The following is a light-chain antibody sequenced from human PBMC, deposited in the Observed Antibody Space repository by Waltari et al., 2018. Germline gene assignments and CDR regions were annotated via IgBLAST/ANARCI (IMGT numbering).Light chain of an antibody. Sequence: QSVLTQTPSASGTPGHRVTISCSGCSSNIGSQSVYWYPPLPGTAPKLLIYKNDQRPSGVPDRFSGSKSGTSASLAISGLRSEDEADYYCATWDDRLSGWLFGGGTKLTAL. J-gene: IGLJ3*02. V-gene: IGLV1-47*01. CDR3: ATWDDRLSGWL. CDR2: KND. CDR1: SSNIGSQS.